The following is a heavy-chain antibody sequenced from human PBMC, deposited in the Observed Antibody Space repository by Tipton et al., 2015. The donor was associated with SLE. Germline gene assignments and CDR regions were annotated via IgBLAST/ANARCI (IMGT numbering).Heavy chain of an antibody. J-gene: IGHJ6*02. Sequence: SLRLSCAASGFTFSSYSMNWVRQAPGKGLEWVSSISSSSRYIYYADSVKGRFTISRDNSKNTLYLQMNSLRAEDSAVYYCSASLLPLYGMDFWGQGTTVTVSS. CDR3: SASLLPLYGMDF. CDR2: ISSSSRYI. CDR1: GFTFSSYS. V-gene: IGHV3-21*01. D-gene: IGHD2-15*01.